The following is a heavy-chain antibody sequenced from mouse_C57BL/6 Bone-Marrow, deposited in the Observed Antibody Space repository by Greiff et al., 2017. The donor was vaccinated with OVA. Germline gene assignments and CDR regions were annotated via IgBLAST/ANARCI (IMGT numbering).Heavy chain of an antibody. V-gene: IGHV5-4*03. D-gene: IGHD1-1*01. Sequence: EVKLVESGGGLVKPGGSLKLSCAASGFTFRSYAMSWVRQTPDKRLEWVATISDGGSYTYYPDNVKGRFTISRDNAKNNLYLQMSHLKSEDTAMYYCARAYGSSYDYFDYWGQGTTLTVSS. J-gene: IGHJ2*01. CDR1: GFTFRSYA. CDR3: ARAYGSSYDYFDY. CDR2: ISDGGSYT.